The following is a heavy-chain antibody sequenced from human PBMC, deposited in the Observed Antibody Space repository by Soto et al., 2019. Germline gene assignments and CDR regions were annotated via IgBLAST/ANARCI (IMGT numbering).Heavy chain of an antibody. Sequence: SETLSLTCSVSGGSISSNSYSWGWIRQPPGEGLEWIATPYSDRDTYYNPSLKSRVTISADTSQNQFSLELSSVTVADTAVYYCARHREDHVWGSSLLWGQGTLVTVSS. D-gene: IGHD3-16*01. CDR2: PYSDRDT. J-gene: IGHJ4*02. CDR3: ARHREDHVWGSSLL. V-gene: IGHV4-39*01. CDR1: GGSISSNSYS.